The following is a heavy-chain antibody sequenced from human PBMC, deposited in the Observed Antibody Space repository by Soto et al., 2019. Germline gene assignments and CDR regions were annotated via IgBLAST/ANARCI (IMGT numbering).Heavy chain of an antibody. CDR3: ARLSSGWYSVDAFDI. Sequence: GGSLRLSCAASGFTVSSNDRSWVRQAPGKGLEWVSVIYSGGSTYYADSVKGRFTISRDNSKNTLYLQMNSLRAEDTAVYYCARLSSGWYSVDAFDIWGQGTMVTVSS. J-gene: IGHJ3*02. CDR1: GFTVSSND. V-gene: IGHV3-66*04. CDR2: IYSGGST. D-gene: IGHD6-19*01.